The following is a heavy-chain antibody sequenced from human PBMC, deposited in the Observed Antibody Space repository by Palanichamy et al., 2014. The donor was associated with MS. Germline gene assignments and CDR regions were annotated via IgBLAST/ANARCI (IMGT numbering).Heavy chain of an antibody. V-gene: IGHV3-74*01. D-gene: IGHD2-21*02. Sequence: EVQVVEVRGRLSSAWGSLRLSCAASGFTFSSYWMHWVRQAPGKGLVWVSRINSDGGSTNYADSVKGRFTISRDNAKSTLYLQMNSLRAEDTAVYYCARVYCGGDCYLYYYYGMDVWGQETTVTVSS. CDR2: INSDGGST. J-gene: IGHJ6*02. CDR3: ARVYCGGDCYLYYYYGMDV. CDR1: GFTFSSYW.